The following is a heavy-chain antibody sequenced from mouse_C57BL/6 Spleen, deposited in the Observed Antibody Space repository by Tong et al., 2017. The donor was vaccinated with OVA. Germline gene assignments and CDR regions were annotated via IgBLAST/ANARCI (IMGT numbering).Heavy chain of an antibody. J-gene: IGHJ4*01. CDR2: ISDGGSYT. CDR1: GFTFSSYA. V-gene: IGHV5-4*01. Sequence: EVQLQESGGGLVKPGGSLKLSCAASGFTFSSYAMSWVRQTPEKRLEWVATISDGGSYTYYPDNVKGRFTISRDNAKNNLYLQMSHLKSEDTAMYYCARDSGYEDYAMDYWGQGTSVTVSS. D-gene: IGHD2-2*01. CDR3: ARDSGYEDYAMDY.